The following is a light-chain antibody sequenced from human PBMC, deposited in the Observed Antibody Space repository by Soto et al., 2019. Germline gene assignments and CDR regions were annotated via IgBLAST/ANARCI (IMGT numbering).Light chain of an antibody. J-gene: IGKJ1*01. CDR3: QQHNTTPWT. V-gene: IGKV4-1*01. Sequence: DIVMTQSPDSLAVSLGDRATINCKSSHPVLDSSNNKNFLAWYQQTPGQPPKLLIYWASTRESGVPDRFSGSGSGTDFTLTISSRQAEDVAVYFCQQHNTTPWTFGQGTTVEIK. CDR2: WAS. CDR1: HPVLDSSNNKNF.